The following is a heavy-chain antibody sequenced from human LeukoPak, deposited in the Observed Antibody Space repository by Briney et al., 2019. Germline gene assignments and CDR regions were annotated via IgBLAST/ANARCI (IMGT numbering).Heavy chain of an antibody. CDR3: ARGYCSDGTCLGDDI. CDR1: GDSISSSSYY. Sequence: PSETLSLTCTVSGDSISSSSYYWGWIRQPPGKGLEWIGSIYYSGSTYYNPSLKSRVTISVDTSKNQFSLKLSSVTAADTAVYYCARGYCSDGTCLGDDIWGQGTMVTVSS. V-gene: IGHV4-39*01. CDR2: IYYSGST. D-gene: IGHD2-15*01. J-gene: IGHJ3*02.